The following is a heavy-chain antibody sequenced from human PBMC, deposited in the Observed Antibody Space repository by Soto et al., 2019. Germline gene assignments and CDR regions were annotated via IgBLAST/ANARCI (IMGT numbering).Heavy chain of an antibody. D-gene: IGHD6-6*01. CDR2: IYYTGST. CDR1: GDSISTFY. CDR3: ARSLATPATNIDY. Sequence: PSETLSLTCSVSGDSISTFYWSWIRQPPGKGLEWIGYIYYTGSTNYNPSLKSRVTISVSTSKKQFSLRLTSVTAADTAVYYCARSLATPATNIDYWGQGTLVTVSS. J-gene: IGHJ4*02. V-gene: IGHV4-59*01.